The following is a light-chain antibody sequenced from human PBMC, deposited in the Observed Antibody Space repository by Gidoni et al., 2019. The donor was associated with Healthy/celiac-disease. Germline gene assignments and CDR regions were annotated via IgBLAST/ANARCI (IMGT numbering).Light chain of an antibody. CDR3: AAWDDSLNGWV. J-gene: IGLJ3*02. CDR2: SNN. V-gene: IGLV1-44*01. Sequence: QSVLTHPPSASVTPGQSVTISCSVSSSNIGSNTVNWYQQPPGTAPKLLSYSNNQRPSGVPDRCSGSKSGTSASLAISGLQSEDEADYYCAAWDDSLNGWVFGGGTKLTVL. CDR1: SSNIGSNT.